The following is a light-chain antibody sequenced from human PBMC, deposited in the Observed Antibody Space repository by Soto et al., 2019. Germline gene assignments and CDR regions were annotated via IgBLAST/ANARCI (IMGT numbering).Light chain of an antibody. Sequence: EIQVTQSPTSLSASVGDRVTITCRASRSIGNNLNWYQRRPGKAPQLLIYSASSLQSGVPSRFSGTSSGTDFTLTINGLQAEDFATYYCQQSFSPHIAFGQGTRL. CDR3: QQSFSPHIA. V-gene: IGKV1-39*01. CDR2: SAS. J-gene: IGKJ5*01. CDR1: RSIGNN.